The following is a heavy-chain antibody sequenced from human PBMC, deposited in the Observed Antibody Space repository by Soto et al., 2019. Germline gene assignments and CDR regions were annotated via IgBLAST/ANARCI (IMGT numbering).Heavy chain of an antibody. CDR1: GITFSDAW. J-gene: IGHJ4*02. V-gene: IGHV3-15*01. D-gene: IGHD1-1*01. CDR3: VASVNWISYFAY. CDR2: VKSKTDGETT. Sequence: EVQLVESGGGSVKPGGSLRLSGAASGITFSDAWMTWVRQAPGKGLEWIGRVKSKTDGETTDYAAPVKGRFVVSRDDSKNMLFLQMNSLKNDDTAIYYCVASVNWISYFAYWGQGTLVTVSS.